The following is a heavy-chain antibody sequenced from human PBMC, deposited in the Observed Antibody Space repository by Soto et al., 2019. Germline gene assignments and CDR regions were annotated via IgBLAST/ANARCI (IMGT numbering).Heavy chain of an antibody. CDR3: ARGSTDSYPGSRIFDF. CDR2: ITDTGGDA. Sequence: LRLSCVASGLTFGSRAMTWVRQAPGEGLQLVSTITDTGGDAKYADSVRGRFVISRDNSKKTLYLQMTSLTAEDSAMYYCARGSTDSYPGSRIFDFWGRGTLVTVSS. D-gene: IGHD3-10*01. CDR1: GLTFGSRA. V-gene: IGHV3-23*01. J-gene: IGHJ4*02.